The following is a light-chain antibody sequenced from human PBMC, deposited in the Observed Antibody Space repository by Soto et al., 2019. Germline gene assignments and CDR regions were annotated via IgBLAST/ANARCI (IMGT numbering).Light chain of an antibody. V-gene: IGKV1-5*01. J-gene: IGKJ1*01. CDR3: QQYNSYST. CDR2: DAS. Sequence: DTQMTQSPSTLSAAVGDRVTITCRASQSISSWLAWYQQKPGKAPKLLIYDASRLESGVPSRFSGSGSGTEVTLTISSLQPDDFATYYCQQYNSYSTFGQGTKVEI. CDR1: QSISSW.